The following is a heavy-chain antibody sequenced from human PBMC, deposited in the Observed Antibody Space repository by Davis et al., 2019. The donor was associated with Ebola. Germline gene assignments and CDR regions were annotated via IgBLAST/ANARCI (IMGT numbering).Heavy chain of an antibody. V-gene: IGHV3-48*03. J-gene: IGHJ6*02. D-gene: IGHD6-13*01. Sequence: GGSLRLSCAASGFTFSSYEMNWVRQAPGKGLEWVSYISSSGSTIYYADSVKGRFTISRDNAKNSLYLQMNSLRAEDTAVYYCARVDEGYSSHGYYYYGMDVWGQGTTVTVSS. CDR2: ISSSGSTI. CDR1: GFTFSSYE. CDR3: ARVDEGYSSHGYYYYGMDV.